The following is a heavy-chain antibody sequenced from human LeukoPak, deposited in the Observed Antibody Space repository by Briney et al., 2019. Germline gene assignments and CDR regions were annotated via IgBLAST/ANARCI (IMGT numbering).Heavy chain of an antibody. J-gene: IGHJ4*02. D-gene: IGHD6-13*01. V-gene: IGHV3-21*01. CDR3: ARVGKSSSWYFIDY. CDR2: ISISSTDYI. CDR1: GFTFSTFS. Sequence: GGSLRLSCGASGFTFSTFSMTWVRQAPGEGLEWVSSISISSTDYIYYADSVKGRFTISRDNAKNSLYLQMNSLRAEDTAVYYCARVGKSSSWYFIDYWGQGTLVTVSS.